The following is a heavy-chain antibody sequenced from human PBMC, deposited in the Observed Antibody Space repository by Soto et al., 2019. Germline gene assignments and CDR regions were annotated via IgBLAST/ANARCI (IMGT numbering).Heavy chain of an antibody. CDR2: IWYDGSNK. Sequence: GGSLRLSCAASGFTFSSYGMHWVRQAPGKGLEWVAVIWYDGSNKYYADSVKGRFTISRDNSKNTLYLQMNSLRAEDTAVYYCARDWVVVVPAAPYYYGMDVWGQGTTVPVSS. D-gene: IGHD2-2*01. CDR3: ARDWVVVVPAAPYYYGMDV. J-gene: IGHJ6*02. V-gene: IGHV3-33*01. CDR1: GFTFSSYG.